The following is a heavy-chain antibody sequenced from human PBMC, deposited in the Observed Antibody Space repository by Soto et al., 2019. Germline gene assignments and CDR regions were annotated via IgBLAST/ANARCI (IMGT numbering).Heavy chain of an antibody. CDR1: GYTFTDYA. CDR3: ARGRWSVSKANYYFDY. Sequence: QVHLVQSGAEVKKPGASVMVSCRAFGYTFTDYAMNWVRQAPGQRPEWLGWINAGNGDLKYSQNFQGRVTINSDASASTAYMELRSLTSEDTAVYFCARGRWSVSKANYYFDYWGQGTLVTVSS. D-gene: IGHD6-13*01. V-gene: IGHV1-3*01. J-gene: IGHJ4*02. CDR2: INAGNGDL.